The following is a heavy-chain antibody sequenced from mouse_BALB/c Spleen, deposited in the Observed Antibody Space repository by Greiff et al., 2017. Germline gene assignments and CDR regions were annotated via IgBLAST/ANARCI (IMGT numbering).Heavy chain of an antibody. Sequence: EVKLVESGGGLVKPGGSLKLSCAASGFTFSDYYMYWVRPTPEKRLEWVATISDGGSYTYYPDSVKGRFTISRDNAKNNLYLQMSSLKSEDTAMYYCARDGKVPFDYWGQGTTLTVSS. CDR3: ARDGKVPFDY. V-gene: IGHV5-4*02. CDR2: ISDGGSYT. J-gene: IGHJ2*01. CDR1: GFTFSDYY.